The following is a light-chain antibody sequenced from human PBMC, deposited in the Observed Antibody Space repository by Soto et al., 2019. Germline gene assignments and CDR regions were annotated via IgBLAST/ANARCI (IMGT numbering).Light chain of an antibody. V-gene: IGLV1-51*01. CDR3: GTWDSSLSAGV. Sequence: QSVLTQPPSVSAAPGQKVTISCSGSSSNIGHNYVSWYQQLPGTAHKLLIYDNNERPSGIPDRFSGSKSGTSATLGITGLQTGDEADYYCGTWDSSLSAGVFGGGTKLTVL. J-gene: IGLJ3*02. CDR1: SSNIGHNY. CDR2: DNN.